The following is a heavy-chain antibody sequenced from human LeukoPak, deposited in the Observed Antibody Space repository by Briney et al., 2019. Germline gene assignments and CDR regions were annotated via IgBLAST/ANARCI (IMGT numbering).Heavy chain of an antibody. J-gene: IGHJ6*03. CDR1: GGTFSSYA. D-gene: IGHD3-10*01. Sequence: GASVKVSCKASGGTFSSYAISWVRQAPGQGLEWMGGIIPIFGTANYAQKFQGRVTITADESTSTAYMELSSLRSEDTAVYYCASILRWRFGEPYMDVWGKGTTVTISS. V-gene: IGHV1-69*13. CDR3: ASILRWRFGEPYMDV. CDR2: IIPIFGTA.